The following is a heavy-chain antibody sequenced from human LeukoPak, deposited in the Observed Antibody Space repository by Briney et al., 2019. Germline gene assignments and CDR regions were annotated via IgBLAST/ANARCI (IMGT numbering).Heavy chain of an antibody. CDR1: GFTFSSYS. Sequence: PGGSLRLSCAASGFTFSSYSMNWVRQAPWKGLEWVSYISGSSSTIYYADSVKGRFTISRDNAKNSLYLQMNSLRAEDTAVYYCARDNIVGATDFDYWGQGTLVTVSS. J-gene: IGHJ4*02. V-gene: IGHV3-48*01. D-gene: IGHD1-26*01. CDR3: ARDNIVGATDFDY. CDR2: ISGSSSTI.